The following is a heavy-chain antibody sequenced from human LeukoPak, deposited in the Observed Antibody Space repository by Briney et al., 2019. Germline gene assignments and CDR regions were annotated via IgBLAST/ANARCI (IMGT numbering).Heavy chain of an antibody. CDR2: INPNSGGT. J-gene: IGHJ4*02. CDR1: GYTFTGYY. Sequence: ASVKVSCKAAGYTFTGYYMHWVRQAPGQGLEWMGRINPNSGGTNYAQKFQGRVTMTRDTSVSTAYMELSRLRSDDTAVYYCARASPWELLDFDSWGQGTLVTVSS. CDR3: ARASPWELLDFDS. D-gene: IGHD1-26*01. V-gene: IGHV1-2*06.